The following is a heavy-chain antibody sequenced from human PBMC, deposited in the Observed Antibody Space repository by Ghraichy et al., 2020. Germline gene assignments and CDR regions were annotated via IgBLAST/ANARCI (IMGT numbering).Heavy chain of an antibody. CDR2: ISGSGGST. V-gene: IGHV3-23*01. CDR1: GFTFSSYA. J-gene: IGHJ4*02. CDR3: AKDHSVAGPFAY. D-gene: IGHD6-19*01. Sequence: LSLTCAASGFTFSSYAMNWVRQAPGKGLEWVSAISGSGGSTYYADSVKGRFSISRDNSKNTLYLQMNSLRAEDTAVYYCAKDHSVAGPFAYWGQGTLVTVSS.